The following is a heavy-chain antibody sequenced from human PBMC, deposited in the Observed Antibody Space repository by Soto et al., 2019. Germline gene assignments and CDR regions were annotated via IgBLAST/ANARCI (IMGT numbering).Heavy chain of an antibody. CDR1: GGSISSYY. V-gene: IGHV4-59*01. CDR2: IYYSGIT. J-gene: IGHJ6*02. D-gene: IGHD1-20*01. Sequence: QVQLQESGPGLVKPSETLSLTCTVSGGSISSYYWSWIRQPPGKGLEWIGYIYYSGITNYNPSLKSRVTISVDTSKNQFPLKLSSVTAADTAVYYCARYKSNYYYGMDVWGQGTTVTVS. CDR3: ARYKSNYYYGMDV.